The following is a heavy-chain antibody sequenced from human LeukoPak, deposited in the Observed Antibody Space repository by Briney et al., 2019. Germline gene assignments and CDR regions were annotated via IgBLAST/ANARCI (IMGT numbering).Heavy chain of an antibody. CDR2: ISGSGGSI. CDR1: GFTFSSYS. J-gene: IGHJ6*03. Sequence: PGGSLRLSCAASGFTFSSYSMNWVRQAPGKGLEWVSGISGSGGSIYYADSVKGRFTISRDNAKNTLYLQMNGLRAEDTAVYYCAGSYNNYYYYYMDVWGKGTTVTVSS. V-gene: IGHV3-23*01. D-gene: IGHD1-1*01. CDR3: AGSYNNYYYYYMDV.